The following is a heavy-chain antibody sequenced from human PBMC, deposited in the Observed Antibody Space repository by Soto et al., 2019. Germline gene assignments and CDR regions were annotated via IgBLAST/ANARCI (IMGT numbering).Heavy chain of an antibody. CDR2: IIPIFGTA. Sequence: VQLVQSGAEVKKPGSSVKVSCKASGGTFSSYAISWVRQAPGQGLEWMGGIIPIFGTANYAQKFQGRVTITADESTTTAYMALSSLRSEDTAVYYCARDLKRYYDSSGYGYYYYGMDVWGQGTTVTVSS. J-gene: IGHJ6*02. V-gene: IGHV1-69*01. D-gene: IGHD3-22*01. CDR3: ARDLKRYYDSSGYGYYYYGMDV. CDR1: GGTFSSYA.